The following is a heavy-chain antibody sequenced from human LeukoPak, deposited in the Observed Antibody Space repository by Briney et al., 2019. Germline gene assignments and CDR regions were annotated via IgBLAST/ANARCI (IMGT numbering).Heavy chain of an antibody. V-gene: IGHV1-2*06. D-gene: IGHD4-17*01. CDR2: INPNSGDT. CDR1: GYTFTAYY. CDR3: AREVSRTVTWIDH. J-gene: IGHJ4*02. Sequence: ASVKVSCRASGYTFTAYYMHWVRLAPGQGLEWMGRINPNSGDTNHAQKFQGRVTMTRDTSISTAYMELSRLRSDDTAVYYCAREVSRTVTWIDHWGQGTLVTVSS.